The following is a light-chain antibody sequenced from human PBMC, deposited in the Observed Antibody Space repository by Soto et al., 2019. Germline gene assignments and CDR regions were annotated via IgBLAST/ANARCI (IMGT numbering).Light chain of an antibody. J-gene: IGKJ4*01. CDR2: AAS. CDR3: QQYNDWPLT. V-gene: IGKV1-39*01. CDR1: QSISSY. Sequence: DIHMTQSPSSVSASLREIGTITCRASQSISSYLNWYQQKPGKAPNLLIYAASSLQSGVPSRFSGSGSGTEFSLTISSLQSEDFAVYYCQQYNDWPLTFGGGTKVDIK.